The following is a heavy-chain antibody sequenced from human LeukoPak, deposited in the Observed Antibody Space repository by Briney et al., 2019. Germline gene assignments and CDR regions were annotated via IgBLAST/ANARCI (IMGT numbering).Heavy chain of an antibody. D-gene: IGHD2-8*02. Sequence: GGSLRLSYSAAGFTFSSFWMHWVRQAPGKGLVWVARIHGDGRNTDYADSVKGRFTITRDNAKNTVYLQMNSLRAEDTAVYFCASSLGYCTGGNCYTRDYIEYWGQGTQVTVSS. CDR3: ASSLGYCTGGNCYTRDYIEY. CDR2: IHGDGRNT. CDR1: GFTFSSFW. V-gene: IGHV3-74*01. J-gene: IGHJ4*02.